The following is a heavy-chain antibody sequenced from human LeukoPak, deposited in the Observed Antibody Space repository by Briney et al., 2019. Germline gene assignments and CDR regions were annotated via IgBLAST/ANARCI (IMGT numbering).Heavy chain of an antibody. Sequence: GASVKVSCKASGYTFTSYAMNWVRQAPGQGLEWMGWINPNSGGTNYAQKFQGRVTMTRDTSISTAYMELSRLRSDDTAVYYCARAYYDYVWGSYRRPFDYWGQGTLVTVSS. D-gene: IGHD3-16*02. CDR3: ARAYYDYVWGSYRRPFDY. J-gene: IGHJ4*02. CDR2: INPNSGGT. V-gene: IGHV1-2*02. CDR1: GYTFTSYA.